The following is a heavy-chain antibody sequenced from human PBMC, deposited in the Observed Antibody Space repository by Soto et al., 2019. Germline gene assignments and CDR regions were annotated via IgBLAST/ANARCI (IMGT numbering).Heavy chain of an antibody. CDR2: IYYSGST. CDR3: ARAPGNP. CDR1: GGSIGSYC. V-gene: IGHV4-59*12. Sequence: PSETLCLTCSVSGGSIGSYCWSWIRQPPGKGLEWIGYIYYSGSTNYTPSLKSRVTISVDTSKNQFSLKLSSVTAADTAVYYCARAPGNPWGQGTLVTVSS. J-gene: IGHJ5*02.